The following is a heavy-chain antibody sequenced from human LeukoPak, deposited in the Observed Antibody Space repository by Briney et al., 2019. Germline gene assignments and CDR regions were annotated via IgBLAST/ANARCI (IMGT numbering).Heavy chain of an antibody. CDR3: ARDQGSIVSY. V-gene: IGHV3-11*04. Sequence: GGSLRLSCAASGFTFSDYYMSWVRQAPGKGVEWISYISSSGDTIFYADSVKGRFTISRDNAKNSLYLQMNSLRAEDTAVYYCARDQGSIVSYWGQGTLVTVSS. D-gene: IGHD5/OR15-5a*01. J-gene: IGHJ4*02. CDR2: ISSSGDTI. CDR1: GFTFSDYY.